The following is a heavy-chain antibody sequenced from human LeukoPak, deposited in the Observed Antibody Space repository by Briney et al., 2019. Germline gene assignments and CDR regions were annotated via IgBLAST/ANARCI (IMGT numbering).Heavy chain of an antibody. CDR2: ISGSGDST. Sequence: PGGSLRLSCAASGFSFSSHGMSWVRQAPGKGLEWVSTISGSGDSTNHADADSVKGRFTISRDNSKNTLYLQMNSLRAEDTAVYYCAKRGPGSPQSGKYYFDYWGQGTLVTVSS. CDR3: AKRGPGSPQSGKYYFDY. V-gene: IGHV3-23*01. CDR1: GFSFSSHG. J-gene: IGHJ4*02. D-gene: IGHD3-10*01.